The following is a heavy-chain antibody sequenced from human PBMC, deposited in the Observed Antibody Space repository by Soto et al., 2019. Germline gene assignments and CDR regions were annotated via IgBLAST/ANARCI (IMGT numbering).Heavy chain of an antibody. D-gene: IGHD2-21*01. Sequence: EVQLLESGGGLVQPGGSLRLSCVASGITFNSSAMSWVRQAPGKGLEWVSAISSSGTRTDYADSVKGRFTISRDNSKNTGYLQMNSLRVEDTVLYYCAKRGITALGVGDNWGQGTLVTVSS. CDR1: GITFNSSA. V-gene: IGHV3-23*01. J-gene: IGHJ4*02. CDR2: ISSSGTRT. CDR3: AKRGITALGVGDN.